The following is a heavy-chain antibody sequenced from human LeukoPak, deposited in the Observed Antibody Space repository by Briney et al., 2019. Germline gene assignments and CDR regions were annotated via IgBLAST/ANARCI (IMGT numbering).Heavy chain of an antibody. Sequence: ASVKVSFKASGYTFTSYDINWVRQAPGQGLEWMGWMNPNSGNTGYAQKFQGRVTMTRNTSISTAYMELSSLRSEDTAVYYCASLVAGDDAFDIWGQGTMVTVSS. J-gene: IGHJ3*02. D-gene: IGHD6-19*01. CDR2: MNPNSGNT. CDR3: ASLVAGDDAFDI. CDR1: GYTFTSYD. V-gene: IGHV1-8*01.